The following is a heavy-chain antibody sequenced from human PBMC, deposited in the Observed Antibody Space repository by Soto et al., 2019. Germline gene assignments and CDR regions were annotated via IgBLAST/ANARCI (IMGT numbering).Heavy chain of an antibody. V-gene: IGHV4-59*01. D-gene: IGHD4-17*01. CDR3: TRVGGYYGDYPNFDY. J-gene: IGHJ4*02. CDR2: IYYTGST. Sequence: PSETRSRTWPVSGTSISPFCWSWSRQPPGRGLEWIGYIYYTGSTKYNPSLKSRVTLSLGTSRNQLSLKLSSVTAADTAVYFCTRVGGYYGDYPNFDYWGPGTLVTVSS. CDR1: GTSISPFC.